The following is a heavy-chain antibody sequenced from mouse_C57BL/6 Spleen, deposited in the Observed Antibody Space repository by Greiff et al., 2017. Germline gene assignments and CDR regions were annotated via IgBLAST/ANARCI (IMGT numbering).Heavy chain of an antibody. V-gene: IGHV3-1*01. Sequence: EVQGVESGPGMVKPSQSLSLTCTVTGYSITSGYDWHWIRHFPGNKLEWMGYISYSGSTNYNPSLKSRISITHDTSKNHFFLKLNSVTTEDTATYYCARNYGSSYVEYFDVWGTGTTVTVSS. CDR2: ISYSGST. D-gene: IGHD1-1*01. CDR3: ARNYGSSYVEYFDV. J-gene: IGHJ1*03. CDR1: GYSITSGYD.